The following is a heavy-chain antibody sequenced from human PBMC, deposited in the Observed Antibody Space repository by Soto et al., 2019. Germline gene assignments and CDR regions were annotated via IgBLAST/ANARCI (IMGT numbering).Heavy chain of an antibody. CDR1: GGTFSSNA. Sequence: SVKVSCKASGGTFSSNAISWVRQAPGQGLEWMGRIIPILGIANYAQKFQGRVTITADKSTSTAYMELSSLRSEDTAVYYCARFSERELTLGSWFDPWGQGTLVTVSS. CDR2: IIPILGIA. D-gene: IGHD1-7*01. J-gene: IGHJ5*02. V-gene: IGHV1-69*04. CDR3: ARFSERELTLGSWFDP.